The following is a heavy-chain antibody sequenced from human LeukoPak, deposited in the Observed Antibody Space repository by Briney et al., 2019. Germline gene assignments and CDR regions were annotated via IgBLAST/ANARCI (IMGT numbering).Heavy chain of an antibody. D-gene: IGHD1-7*01. V-gene: IGHV3-30*02. CDR3: AKQGTTFDY. J-gene: IGHJ4*02. CDR2: IWYDGSNK. Sequence: GGSLRLSCAASGFTFSSYGMHWVRQVPGKGLEWVAVIWYDGSNKYYADSVKGRFTISRDNSKNTLYLQMNSLRAEDTAVCYCAKQGTTFDYWGQGTLVTVSS. CDR1: GFTFSSYG.